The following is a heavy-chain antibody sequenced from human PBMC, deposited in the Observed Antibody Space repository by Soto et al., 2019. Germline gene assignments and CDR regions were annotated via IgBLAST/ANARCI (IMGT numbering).Heavy chain of an antibody. CDR3: AALLDYYDSSGRFDY. CDR2: IVVGSGNT. D-gene: IGHD3-22*01. V-gene: IGHV1-58*01. J-gene: IGHJ4*02. Sequence: QMQLVQSGPEVKKPGTSVKVSCKASGFTFTSSAVQWVRQARGQRLEWIGWIVVGSGNTNYAQKFQERVTITRDMSTSTADMELSSLRSEDTAVYYCAALLDYYDSSGRFDYWGQGTLVTVSS. CDR1: GFTFTSSA.